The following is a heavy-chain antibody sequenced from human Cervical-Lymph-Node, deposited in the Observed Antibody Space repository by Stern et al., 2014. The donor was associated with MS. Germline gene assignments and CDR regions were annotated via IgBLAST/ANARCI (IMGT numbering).Heavy chain of an antibody. J-gene: IGHJ4*02. CDR2: IIPFFGKP. CDR1: GGTFSSYA. Sequence: QVQLVQSGAAVKKPGSSVKVSCKASGGTFSSYAISWVRQAPGQGLEWMGGIIPFFGKPNYAQNFQGRVTIPADESTSTAYMELSSLRSEDTAVYYCARGGEGYDSSGYYFDYFDYWGQGTLVTVSS. CDR3: ARGGEGYDSSGYYFDYFDY. D-gene: IGHD3-22*01. V-gene: IGHV1-69*01.